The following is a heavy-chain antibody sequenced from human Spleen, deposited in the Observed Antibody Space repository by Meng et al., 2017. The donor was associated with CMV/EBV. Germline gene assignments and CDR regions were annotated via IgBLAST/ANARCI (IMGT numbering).Heavy chain of an antibody. Sequence: SETLSLTCTVSGGSISSSSYYWGWIRQPPGKGLEWIGSIYYSGSTYYNPSLKSRVTISVDTSKNQFSLKLSSVTAADTAVYYCARGPPSSSWYDDYGMDVWGQGTTVTVSS. V-gene: IGHV4-39*01. CDR3: ARGPPSSSWYDDYGMDV. J-gene: IGHJ6*02. CDR2: IYYSGST. D-gene: IGHD6-13*01. CDR1: GGSISSSSYY.